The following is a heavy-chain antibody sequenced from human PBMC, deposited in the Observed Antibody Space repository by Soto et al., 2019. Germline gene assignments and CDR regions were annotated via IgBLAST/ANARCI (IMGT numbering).Heavy chain of an antibody. CDR3: ARVGYCTNGVCSSVDP. CDR1: GGSISSYY. CDR2: IYYSGST. Sequence: QVQLQESGPGLVKPSETLSLTCTVSGGSISSYYWSWIRQPPGKGLEWIGYIYYSGSTNYNPSLKSRVTISVDTSKNQFSLKLSSVTAADTAVYYCARVGYCTNGVCSSVDPWGQGTLVTVSS. J-gene: IGHJ5*02. D-gene: IGHD2-8*01. V-gene: IGHV4-59*01.